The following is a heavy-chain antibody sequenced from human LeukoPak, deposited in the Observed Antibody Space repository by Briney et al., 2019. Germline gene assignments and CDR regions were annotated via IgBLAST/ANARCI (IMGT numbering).Heavy chain of an antibody. CDR3: ARLGYCSSTSCFTSMYFDY. J-gene: IGHJ4*02. V-gene: IGHV3-7*02. CDR2: IKQDGSEK. CDR1: GFTFSSNW. D-gene: IGHD2-2*02. Sequence: GGTLRLSCAASGFTFSSNWKSWGRQAPGKGLEWVANIKQDGSEKYYVDSVKGRFTISRDNAKNSLYLQMNSLRAEDTAVYYCARLGYCSSTSCFTSMYFDYWGQGTLVTVSS.